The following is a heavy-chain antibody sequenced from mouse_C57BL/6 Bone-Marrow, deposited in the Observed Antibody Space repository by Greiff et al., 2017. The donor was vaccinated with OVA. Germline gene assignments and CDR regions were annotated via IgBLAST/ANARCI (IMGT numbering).Heavy chain of an antibody. CDR2: IDPEDGDT. Sequence: EVMLVESGAELVRPGASVKLSCTASGFNIKDDYMHWVKQRPEQGLEWIGWIDPEDGDTEYASKFQGKATITADTSSNTAYLQLSSLTSEDTAVYYCTRRFDYWGQGTTLTVSS. J-gene: IGHJ2*01. V-gene: IGHV14-4*01. CDR1: GFNIKDDY. CDR3: TRRFDY.